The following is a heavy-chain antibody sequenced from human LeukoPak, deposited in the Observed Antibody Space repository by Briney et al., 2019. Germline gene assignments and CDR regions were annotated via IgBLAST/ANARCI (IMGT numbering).Heavy chain of an antibody. D-gene: IGHD7-27*01. J-gene: IGHJ6*03. CDR2: INHSGST. CDR3: ARGWGSVTLPYYYYYMDV. V-gene: IGHV4-34*01. CDR1: GGSFSGYY. Sequence: SETLSLTCAVYGGSFSGYYWSWIRQPPGKGLERIGEINHSGSTNYNPSLKSRVTISVDTSKNQFSLKLSSVTAADTAVYYCARGWGSVTLPYYYYYMDVWGKGTTVTVSS.